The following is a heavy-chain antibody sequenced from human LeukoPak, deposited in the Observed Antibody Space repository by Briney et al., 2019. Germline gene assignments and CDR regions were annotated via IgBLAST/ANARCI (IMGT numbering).Heavy chain of an antibody. CDR1: GFTFSSFG. CDR3: ARVRGSGYAFLYY. J-gene: IGHJ4*02. V-gene: IGHV3-7*01. CDR2: IKQDGSEK. D-gene: IGHD3-22*01. Sequence: GGSLRLSCAASGFTFSSFGMHWVRQAPGKGLEWVANIKQDGSEKYYVDSVKGRFTISRDNAKNSLYLQMNSLRAEDTAVYYCARVRGSGYAFLYYWGQGTLVTVSS.